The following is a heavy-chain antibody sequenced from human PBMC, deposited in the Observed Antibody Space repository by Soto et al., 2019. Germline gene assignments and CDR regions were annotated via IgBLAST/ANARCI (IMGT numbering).Heavy chain of an antibody. D-gene: IGHD3-22*01. CDR2: ISKNSGST. J-gene: IGHJ4*02. V-gene: IGHV3-9*01. CDR1: GFTFDHYA. Sequence: EVQLVESGGGLVQPGRSLRLSCAASGFTFDHYAMHWVRQAPGKGLEWVSGISKNSGSTGYADSVKGRFTISRDDAKNYLYLQMNSLRAEDTALYYCAKDLYSSDSGPDYWGQGTLVTVSS. CDR3: AKDLYSSDSGPDY.